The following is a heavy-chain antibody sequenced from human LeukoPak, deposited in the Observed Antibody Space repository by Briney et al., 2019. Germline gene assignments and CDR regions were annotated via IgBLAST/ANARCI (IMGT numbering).Heavy chain of an antibody. V-gene: IGHV3-30*18. J-gene: IGHJ4*02. D-gene: IGHD2-2*01. CDR2: ISSDGSHK. CDR1: GFTFSSYW. Sequence: GGSLRLSCAASGFTFSSYWMHWVRQAPGKGLGWVAVISSDGSHKYYGDSVKGRFTISRDDSKNTLYLQMNSLRVEDTAVFYCAKERGTTTWYDHWGQGTLVTVSS. CDR3: AKERGTTTWYDH.